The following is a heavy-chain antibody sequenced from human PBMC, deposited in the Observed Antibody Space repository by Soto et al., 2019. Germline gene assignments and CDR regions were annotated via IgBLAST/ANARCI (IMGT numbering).Heavy chain of an antibody. J-gene: IGHJ4*02. CDR2: INHSGST. Sequence: QVQLQQWGAGLLKPSETLSLTCAVYCGSFRGYYWSWIRQPPGKGLEWIGEINHSGSTNYNPSLXSXVXXSVDTSKNPFSLKLSSVTAADTAVYYCARTSKFDCWGQGTLVTVSS. CDR3: ARTSKFDC. V-gene: IGHV4-34*01. D-gene: IGHD6-6*01. CDR1: CGSFRGYY.